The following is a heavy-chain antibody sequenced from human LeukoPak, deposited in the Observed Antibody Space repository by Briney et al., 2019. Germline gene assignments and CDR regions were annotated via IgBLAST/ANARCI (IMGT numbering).Heavy chain of an antibody. V-gene: IGHV4-61*02. D-gene: IGHD3-9*01. CDR2: IYTSGST. CDR1: GGSISSGSYY. Sequence: SQTLSLTCTVSGGSISSGSYYWSWIRQPAGKGLEWIGRIYTSGSTNYNPSLKSRVTISVDTSKNQFSLKLSSVTAADTAVYYCARVRKEYYDILTGYFIFDYWGQGTLVTVSS. J-gene: IGHJ4*02. CDR3: ARVRKEYYDILTGYFIFDY.